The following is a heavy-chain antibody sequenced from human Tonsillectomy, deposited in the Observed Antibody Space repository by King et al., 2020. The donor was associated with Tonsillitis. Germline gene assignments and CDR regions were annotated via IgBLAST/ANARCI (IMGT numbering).Heavy chain of an antibody. CDR1: GGSISSDY. Sequence: VQLQEAGPGLVKPSENLSLTCTVSGGSISSDYWSWIRQPPGKGLEWIGYIYNSGSTNYNPSLKSRVTISVDTSKNQFSLKLSSVTAADAAVYYCARLVPDYYYGMDVWGQGTTVTVSS. V-gene: IGHV4-59*01. J-gene: IGHJ6*02. D-gene: IGHD2-15*01. CDR3: ARLVPDYYYGMDV. CDR2: IYNSGST.